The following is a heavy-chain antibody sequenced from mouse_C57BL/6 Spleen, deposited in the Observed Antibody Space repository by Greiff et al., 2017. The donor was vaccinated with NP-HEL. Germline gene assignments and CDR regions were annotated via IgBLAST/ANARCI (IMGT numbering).Heavy chain of an antibody. CDR1: GYTFTSYW. V-gene: IGHV1-64*01. D-gene: IGHD2-13*01. CDR3: ARALVIRYYFDY. CDR2: IHPNSGST. J-gene: IGHJ2*01. Sequence: VQLQQSGAELVKPGASVKLSCKASGYTFTSYWMHWVKQRPGQGLEWIGMIHPNSGSTNYNEKFKSKATLTVDKSSSTAYMQLSSLTSEDSAVYYCARALVIRYYFDYWGQGTTLTVSS.